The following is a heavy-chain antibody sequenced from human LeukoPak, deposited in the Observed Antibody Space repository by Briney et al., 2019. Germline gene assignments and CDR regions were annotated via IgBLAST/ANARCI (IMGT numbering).Heavy chain of an antibody. CDR3: ARGYIAVAGTLSY. J-gene: IGHJ4*02. Sequence: GGSLRLSCAGSGLSLNTHWMSWVRQAPGKGLEWVAHIKEDGSEKYYVDSVKGRFTISRDNARNSLYLQMNSLRAEDTAVYYCARGYIAVAGTLSYWGQGTLVTVSS. D-gene: IGHD6-19*01. CDR2: IKEDGSEK. V-gene: IGHV3-7*01. CDR1: GLSLNTHW.